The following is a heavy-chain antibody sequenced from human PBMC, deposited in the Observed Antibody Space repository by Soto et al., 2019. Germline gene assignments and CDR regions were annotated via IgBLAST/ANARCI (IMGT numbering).Heavy chain of an antibody. Sequence: EVQLVESGGGLVQPGGSLRLSCAAPGFAFSSYWMQWVRQPPGKGPVWVSRISSDGRNTTYADPVKGRFTISRDNAKNTLHLQMTSLTDDDTAVYYCIKASTVTGVGGYRWGQGTLVTVSS. D-gene: IGHD6-19*01. CDR2: ISSDGRNT. CDR1: GFAFSSYW. V-gene: IGHV3-74*03. CDR3: IKASTVTGVGGYR. J-gene: IGHJ5*02.